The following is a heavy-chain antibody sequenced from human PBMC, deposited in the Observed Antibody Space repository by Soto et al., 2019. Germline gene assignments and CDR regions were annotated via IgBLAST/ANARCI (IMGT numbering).Heavy chain of an antibody. Sequence: SEALSLTCTVYGGSISGHYWIWIRQPPGEGMEWIGYIFYSGSTTYNNNPSLKTRVTISVDTSKNQFSLRLSSVTAADTAVYYCARVGSSGWSPDYWGQGTLVTVSS. J-gene: IGHJ4*02. CDR3: ARVGSSGWSPDY. D-gene: IGHD6-19*01. CDR1: GGSISGHY. V-gene: IGHV4-59*11. CDR2: IFYSGSTTY.